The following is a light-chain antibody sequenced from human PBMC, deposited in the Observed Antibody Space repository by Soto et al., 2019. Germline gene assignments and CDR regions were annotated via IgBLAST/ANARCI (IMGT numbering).Light chain of an antibody. CDR2: AAS. V-gene: IGKV1-27*01. CDR3: QKYNTAPLT. J-gene: IGKJ4*01. CDR1: QAIGNY. Sequence: DILMTQSPSSLSASLGDRVTITCRASQAIGNYLAWYQQKPGKVPKLLIYAASTLQSGVPSRFSDSGSGTDFTLTISGLQPEDVATYYCQKYNTAPLTFGGGTKVEIK.